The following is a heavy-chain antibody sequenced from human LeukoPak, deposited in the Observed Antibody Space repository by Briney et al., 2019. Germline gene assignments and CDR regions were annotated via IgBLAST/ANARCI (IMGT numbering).Heavy chain of an antibody. Sequence: SETLSLTCTVSGVSITAYYWSWIRQSAENGLGWIGRIYSGESIYATETAFYNPSLESRVTMSADTSKNQVSLKLKSVTAADTAVYYCARDPTTVPTIFDFWGQGILVTVSS. CDR3: ARDPTTVPTIFDF. CDR1: GVSITAYY. J-gene: IGHJ4*02. V-gene: IGHV4-4*07. CDR2: IYSGESI.